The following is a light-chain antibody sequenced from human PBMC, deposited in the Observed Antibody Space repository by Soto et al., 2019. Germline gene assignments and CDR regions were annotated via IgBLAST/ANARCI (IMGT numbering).Light chain of an antibody. CDR3: QQTYRTPPYT. V-gene: IGKV1-39*01. CDR1: QSIGNY. CDR2: AAS. Sequence: DIPMTQSPSSLSASVGDRLTIICRASQSIGNYLNWYLQKSGKAPKLLISAASRLQGGVPSRFSGSGSGTDFTLTISSLQPEDSATYYCQQTYRTPPYTFGQGTKLEIK. J-gene: IGKJ2*01.